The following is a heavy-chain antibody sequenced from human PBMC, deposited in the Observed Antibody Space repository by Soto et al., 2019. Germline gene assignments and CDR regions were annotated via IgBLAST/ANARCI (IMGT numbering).Heavy chain of an antibody. J-gene: IGHJ6*02. Sequence: LRLSCAASGFTFDDYAMHWVRQAPGKGLEWVSLISWDGGSTYYADSVKGRFTISRDNSKNSLYLQMNSLRAEDTALYYCAKNNRPYYYYGMDVWGQGTTVTVS. CDR3: AKNNRPYYYYGMDV. CDR1: GFTFDDYA. V-gene: IGHV3-43D*04. CDR2: ISWDGGST.